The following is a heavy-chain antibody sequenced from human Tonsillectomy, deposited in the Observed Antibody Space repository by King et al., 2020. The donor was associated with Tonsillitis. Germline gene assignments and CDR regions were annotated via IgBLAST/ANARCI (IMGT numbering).Heavy chain of an antibody. CDR2: IKSKIDGGTT. CDR1: GFIFSNDW. CDR3: TTQSIGELYAVFDY. Sequence: VQLVESGGGLVKPGGSLRLSCVASGFIFSNDWMKWVRQAPGKGLEWVGRIKSKIDGGTTAYAAPVKGRFAISRDDSKKTLYLQMNSLKTEDTDVYYGTTQSIGELYAVFDYWGQGTLVTVSS. J-gene: IGHJ4*02. D-gene: IGHD3-10*01. V-gene: IGHV3-15*01.